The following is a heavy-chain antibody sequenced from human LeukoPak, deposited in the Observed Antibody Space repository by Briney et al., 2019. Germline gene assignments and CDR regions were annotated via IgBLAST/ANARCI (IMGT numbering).Heavy chain of an antibody. CDR3: ANSHDGKIVPFDN. V-gene: IGHV4-4*09. Sequence: SETLSLTCTVPDGSISNSFWHWVRQPPGEGLEWVAYIHTSGSTNYNPAFKSRVTLSVDTSKSQFSLRLNSVTASDTAVYYCANSHDGKIVPFDNWGQGTLVTVSS. CDR1: DGSISNSF. D-gene: IGHD4-23*01. J-gene: IGHJ4*02. CDR2: IHTSGST.